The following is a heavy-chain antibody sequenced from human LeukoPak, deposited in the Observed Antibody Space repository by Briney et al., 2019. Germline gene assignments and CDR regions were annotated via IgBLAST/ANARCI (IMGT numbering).Heavy chain of an antibody. CDR3: ARMTGGAAMAYYYYYGMDV. V-gene: IGHV1-69*04. D-gene: IGHD5-18*01. CDR2: IIPILGIA. J-gene: IGHJ6*02. CDR1: GGTFSSYA. Sequence: SVKVSCKASGGTFSSYAISWVRQAPGQGLEWMGRIIPILGIANYAQKFQGRVTITADKSTRTAYMELSSLRSEDPAVYYCARMTGGAAMAYYYYYGMDVWGQGTTVTVSS.